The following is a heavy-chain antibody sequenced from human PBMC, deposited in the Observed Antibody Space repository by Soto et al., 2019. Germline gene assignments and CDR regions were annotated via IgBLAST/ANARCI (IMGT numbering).Heavy chain of an antibody. CDR1: GYAFSTYG. CDR2: ISAHYGNT. Sequence: QVHLVQSGAEVKKPGASVKVSCMGSGYAFSTYGITWVRQAPGQGLEWMGWISAHYGNTNYAQKLQGRVTVTRDTSTSTAYMELRSLRSDDTAVYYCARGRYGDYWGQGALVTVSS. CDR3: ARGRYGDY. V-gene: IGHV1-18*01. D-gene: IGHD1-1*01. J-gene: IGHJ4*02.